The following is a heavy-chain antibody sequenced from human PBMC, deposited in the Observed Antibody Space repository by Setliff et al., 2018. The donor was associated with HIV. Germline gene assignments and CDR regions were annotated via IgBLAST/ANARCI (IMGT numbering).Heavy chain of an antibody. V-gene: IGHV4-59*10. CDR3: ARGFDYAQRPPLYYFDY. Sequence: SETLSLTCAVYGGSFSGYYWSWIRQPAGKGLEWIGRIYTSGSTNYNPSLKSRVTMSVDTSKNQFSLELSSVTAADTAVYYCARGFDYAQRPPLYYFDYWGQGTLVTVSS. CDR2: IYTSGST. CDR1: GGSFSGYY. J-gene: IGHJ4*02. D-gene: IGHD2-2*01.